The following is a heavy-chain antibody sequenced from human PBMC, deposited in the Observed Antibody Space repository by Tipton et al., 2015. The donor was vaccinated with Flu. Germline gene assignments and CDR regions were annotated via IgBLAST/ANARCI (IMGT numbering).Heavy chain of an antibody. Sequence: TLSLTCTVSGGSISSHYWSWIRQPPGKGLEWIGYIYYSGRTNYNPSLKSRVTISVDTSKNKFSLKLSSVTAADTAVYYCARLRAVTETADWFDPWGQGTLVTVSS. CDR2: IYYSGRT. D-gene: IGHD1-7*01. CDR3: ARLRAVTETADWFDP. CDR1: GGSISSHY. V-gene: IGHV4-59*08. J-gene: IGHJ5*02.